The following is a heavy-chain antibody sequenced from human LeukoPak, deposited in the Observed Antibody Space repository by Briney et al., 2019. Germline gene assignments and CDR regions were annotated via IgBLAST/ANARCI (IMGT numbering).Heavy chain of an antibody. J-gene: IGHJ4*02. Sequence: ASVKVSCKASGGTFSSYAISWVRQAPGQGLEWMGGIIPIFGTANYAQKFQGRVTITTDESTSTAYMELSSLRSEDTAVYYCAIGYCSSTSCYTTPFDYWGQGTLVTVSS. V-gene: IGHV1-69*05. CDR3: AIGYCSSTSCYTTPFDY. CDR1: GGTFSSYA. D-gene: IGHD2-2*02. CDR2: IIPIFGTA.